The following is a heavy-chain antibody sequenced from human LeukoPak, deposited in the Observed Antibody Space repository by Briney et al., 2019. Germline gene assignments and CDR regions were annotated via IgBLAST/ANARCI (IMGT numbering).Heavy chain of an antibody. Sequence: PSETLSLTCTVSGGSISSSSYYWGWIRQPPGKGLEWIGSIYYSGSTYYNPSLKSRVTISVDTSKNQFSLKLSSVTAADTAVYYCARDRARITMVRGVIRGGNWFDPWGQGTLVTVSS. J-gene: IGHJ5*02. V-gene: IGHV4-39*07. CDR1: GGSISSSSYY. D-gene: IGHD3-10*01. CDR2: IYYSGST. CDR3: ARDRARITMVRGVIRGGNWFDP.